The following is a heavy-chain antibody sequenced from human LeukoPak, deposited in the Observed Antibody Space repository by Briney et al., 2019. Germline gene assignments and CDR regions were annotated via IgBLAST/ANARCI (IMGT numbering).Heavy chain of an antibody. Sequence: SETLSLTCAVSGGSINSYYWSWIRQPPGRGLEWIGSIHYSGSTSYNSSLKSRVTISIDTSKNQFSLKLSSVTAADTAVYYCARGLVDYDFWSGYLNSPFDYWGQGTLVTVSS. CDR3: ARGLVDYDFWSGYLNSPFDY. CDR1: GGSINSYY. D-gene: IGHD3-3*01. J-gene: IGHJ4*02. CDR2: IHYSGST. V-gene: IGHV4-59*12.